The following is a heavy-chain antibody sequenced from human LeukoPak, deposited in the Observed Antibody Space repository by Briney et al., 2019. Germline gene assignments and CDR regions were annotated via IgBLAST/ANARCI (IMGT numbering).Heavy chain of an antibody. CDR2: IKSSTSYI. D-gene: IGHD1-26*01. CDR3: ARDLDGSATFDY. V-gene: IGHV3-21*01. Sequence: GGSLRLSCAASGFTFSRYSMNWVRQAPGKGLEWVSSIKSSTSYIYYADSVKGRFTISRDNAKNSLYLQMNSLRAEDTAVYYCARDLDGSATFDYWGQGTLVTVSS. J-gene: IGHJ4*02. CDR1: GFTFSRYS.